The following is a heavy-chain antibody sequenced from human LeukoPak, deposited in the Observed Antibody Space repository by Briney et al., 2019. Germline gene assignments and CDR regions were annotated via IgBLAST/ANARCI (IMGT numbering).Heavy chain of an antibody. CDR3: ARDLSRDNWFDP. V-gene: IGHV1-2*02. J-gene: IGHJ5*02. CDR2: INPNSGGT. Sequence: ASVKVSCKASGYTFADYYFHWVRQAPGQGLEWMGWINPNSGGTNYAEKFQGRVTMTRDTSIRTAYMELTGLTSDDTAIYYCARDLSRDNWFDPWGQGTLVTVSS. CDR1: GYTFADYY.